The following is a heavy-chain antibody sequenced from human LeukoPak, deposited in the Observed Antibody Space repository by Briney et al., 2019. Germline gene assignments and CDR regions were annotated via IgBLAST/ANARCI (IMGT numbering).Heavy chain of an antibody. V-gene: IGHV4-30-4*08. CDR3: AREVDCSGGSCYSDY. CDR1: GGSVSSGSYY. J-gene: IGHJ4*02. Sequence: SETLSLTCTVSGGSVSSGSYYWSWIRQPPGKGLEWIGYIYYSGSTYYNPSLKSRVTISVDTSKNQFSLKLSSVTAADTAVYYCAREVDCSGGSCYSDYWGQGTLVTVSS. D-gene: IGHD2-15*01. CDR2: IYYSGST.